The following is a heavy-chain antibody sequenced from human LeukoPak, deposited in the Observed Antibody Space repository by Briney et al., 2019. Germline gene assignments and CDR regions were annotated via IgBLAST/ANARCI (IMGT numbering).Heavy chain of an antibody. D-gene: IGHD3-16*02. J-gene: IGHJ4*02. V-gene: IGHV3-73*01. CDR2: IRSKANSYAT. CDR3: TRHAVTFGGVIIDY. CDR1: GFTFSGSA. Sequence: GSLRLSCAASGFTFSGSAMHWVRQASGKGLGWVCRIRSKANSYATAYAASVKGRFTISGDDSKNTAYLQMNSLKTEDTAVYYCTRHAVTFGGVIIDYWGQGTLVTVSS.